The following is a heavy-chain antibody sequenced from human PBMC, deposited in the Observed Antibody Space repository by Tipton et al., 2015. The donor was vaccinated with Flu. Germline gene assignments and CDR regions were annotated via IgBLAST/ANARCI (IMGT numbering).Heavy chain of an antibody. V-gene: IGHV4-31*03. CDR1: GASTSTGGYY. D-gene: IGHD2-15*01. CDR3: ARGVAGHSSPFDF. Sequence: TLSLTCTVSGASTSTGGYYWGLVRPLPGKGLEWVGYIYYDGNTFYNPSLKSRLFISLDKPKDQFSLRPASMTAADTAIYFCARGVAGHSSPFDFWGQGTLVTVSS. J-gene: IGHJ4*02. CDR2: IYYDGNT.